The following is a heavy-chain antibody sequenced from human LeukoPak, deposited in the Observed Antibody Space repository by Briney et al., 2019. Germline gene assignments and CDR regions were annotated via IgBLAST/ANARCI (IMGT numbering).Heavy chain of an antibody. CDR1: GFTFSNYA. Sequence: GGSLRLSCAASGFTFSNYAMSWVRQAPGKGLEWVSAISGSASSTYYADSVKGRFTISRDNAKKSLYLQMNSLRAEDTAVYYCAELGITMIGGVWGKGTTVTISS. V-gene: IGHV3-23*01. J-gene: IGHJ6*04. CDR3: AELGITMIGGV. D-gene: IGHD3-10*02. CDR2: ISGSASST.